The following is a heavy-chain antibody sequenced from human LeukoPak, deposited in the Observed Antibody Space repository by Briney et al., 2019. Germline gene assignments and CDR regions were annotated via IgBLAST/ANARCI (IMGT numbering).Heavy chain of an antibody. CDR1: GFTVSSYY. J-gene: IGHJ4*02. CDR3: ARERIYSGSYSPSGDY. Sequence: GGSLRLSCAASGFTVSSYYMSWVRQAPGKGLELVSVIYSGGETYYADSVKGRFTISRDNAKNSLYLQMNSLRAEDTAVYYCARERIYSGSYSPSGDYWGQGTLVTVSS. CDR2: IYSGGET. D-gene: IGHD1-26*01. V-gene: IGHV3-53*01.